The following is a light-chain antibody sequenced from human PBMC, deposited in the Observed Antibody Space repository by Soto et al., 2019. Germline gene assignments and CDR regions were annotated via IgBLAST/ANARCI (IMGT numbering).Light chain of an antibody. CDR3: QQLNNYPST. V-gene: IGKV1-9*01. Sequence: DIRMAQSPSSLSASVGDRVTIACRASQGIDSYLAWYQQKPGTAPKLLIYAASALQSGVPSRFSGSGSGTDFTLTISSLQPEDFATYYCQQLNNYPSTFGGGTKVDIK. CDR2: AAS. CDR1: QGIDSY. J-gene: IGKJ4*01.